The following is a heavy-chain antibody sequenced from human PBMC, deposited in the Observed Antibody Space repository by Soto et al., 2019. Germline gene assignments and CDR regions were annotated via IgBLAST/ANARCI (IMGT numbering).Heavy chain of an antibody. V-gene: IGHV3-72*01. D-gene: IGHD2-15*01. J-gene: IGHJ4*02. CDR1: GFTFSDDY. Sequence: GGSLRLSCAASGFTFSDDYMDWVRQAPGKGLEWVARSRNKANSHTTEYAASVRGRFTISRDDSKNSLYLQMNSLKTEDTAVYYCARTTCSGGHCYSSFDYRGPGTLVTVSS. CDR3: ARTTCSGGHCYSSFDY. CDR2: SRNKANSHTT.